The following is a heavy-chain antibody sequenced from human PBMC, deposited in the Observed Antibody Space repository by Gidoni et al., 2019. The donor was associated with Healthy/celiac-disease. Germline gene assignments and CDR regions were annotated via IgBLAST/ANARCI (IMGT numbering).Heavy chain of an antibody. CDR1: GFTFSNAW. Sequence: EVQLVESGGGLVKPGGSLRLSCAASGFTFSNAWMSWVRQAPGKGLEWVGRIKSKTDGGTTDYAAPVKGRFTISRDDSKNTLYLQMNSLKTEDTAVYYCTEGSQATQEIDYWGQGTLVTVSS. CDR2: IKSKTDGGTT. J-gene: IGHJ4*02. D-gene: IGHD1-26*01. CDR3: TEGSQATQEIDY. V-gene: IGHV3-15*01.